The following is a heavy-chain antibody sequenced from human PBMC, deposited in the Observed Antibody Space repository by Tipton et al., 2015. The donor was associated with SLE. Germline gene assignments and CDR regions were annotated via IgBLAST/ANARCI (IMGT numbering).Heavy chain of an antibody. CDR3: AKDVSDSSSWYAMDY. CDR1: GFTFSSYG. CDR2: IWYDGSNK. J-gene: IGHJ4*02. D-gene: IGHD6-13*01. Sequence: SLRLSCAASGFTFSSYGMHWVRQAPGKGLEWVAVIWYDGSNKYYADSVKGRFTISRDNSKNTLYLQMNSLRAEDTAVYYCAKDVSDSSSWYAMDYWGQGTLVTVSP. V-gene: IGHV3-33*06.